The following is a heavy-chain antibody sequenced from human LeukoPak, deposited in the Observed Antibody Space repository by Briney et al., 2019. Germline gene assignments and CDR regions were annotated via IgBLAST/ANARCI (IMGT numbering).Heavy chain of an antibody. V-gene: IGHV4-39*01. Sequence: SETLSLTCIVSGGSISSNNYYWGWIRQPPGKGLEWIGSIYFSGSTYYNPSLNNRVTISVDTSKNQFSLKLSSVTAADTAVYYCASQPRGRRYFDWLLNYWGQGTLVTVSS. CDR1: GGSISSNNYY. J-gene: IGHJ4*02. CDR3: ASQPRGRRYFDWLLNY. CDR2: IYFSGST. D-gene: IGHD3-9*01.